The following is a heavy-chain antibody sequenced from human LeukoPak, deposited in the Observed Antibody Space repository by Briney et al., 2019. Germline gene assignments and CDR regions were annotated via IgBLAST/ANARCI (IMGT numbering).Heavy chain of an antibody. J-gene: IGHJ4*02. CDR2: INPNSGGT. D-gene: IGHD3-10*01. CDR3: ARLPSYGSGSYYNPPDY. V-gene: IGHV1-2*02. Sequence: ASVKVSCKTSGYTFTGYYMHWVRQAPGQGLEWMGWINPNSGGTNYAQKFQGRVTMTRDTSISTAYMELSRLRSDDTAVYYCARLPSYGSGSYYNPPDYWGQGTLVTVSS. CDR1: GYTFTGYY.